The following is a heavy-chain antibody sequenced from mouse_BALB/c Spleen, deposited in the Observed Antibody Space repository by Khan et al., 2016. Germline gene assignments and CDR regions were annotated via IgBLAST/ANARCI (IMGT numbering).Heavy chain of an antibody. CDR1: GFNIKDTY. CDR2: IDPANGIT. V-gene: IGHV14-3*02. CDR3: ANSLWSYAMDY. D-gene: IGHD1-1*02. J-gene: IGHJ4*01. Sequence: VQLQQSGAELVKPGASVKLSCTASGFNIKDTYMHWVKQRPEQGLEWIGRIDPANGITKYDPKFQAKATITADTSSNTAYLHLSSLTSEDTAVYYCANSLWSYAMDYWGQGTSVTVSS.